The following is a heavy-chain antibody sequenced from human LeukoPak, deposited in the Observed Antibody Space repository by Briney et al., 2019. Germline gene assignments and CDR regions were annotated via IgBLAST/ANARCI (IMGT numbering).Heavy chain of an antibody. CDR3: AKDHCSGFPGCYYFDF. J-gene: IGHJ2*01. CDR1: ELTFSSYG. Sequence: PGGSLRVSCAASELTFSSYGLHWVRQAPGKGLEWVAFIWYDGSKKYYADSVKGRFVISRDNSNNRLYLQMDSVRVEDTAMYYCAKDHCSGFPGCYYFDFWGRGTLVTVSS. V-gene: IGHV3-30*02. CDR2: IWYDGSKK. D-gene: IGHD2-15*01.